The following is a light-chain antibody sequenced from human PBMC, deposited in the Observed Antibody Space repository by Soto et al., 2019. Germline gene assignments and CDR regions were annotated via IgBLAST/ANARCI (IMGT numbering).Light chain of an antibody. V-gene: IGKV2-30*01. J-gene: IGKJ5*01. CDR1: QSLVYSDGNTY. CDR2: KVS. Sequence: DVVMTPSPISLSVTPGQQAAISCRSSQSLVYSDGNTYLNGFHQRPGPTPRRLIYKVSNRDSGVTNRFIGSGSGTNCTMKVSRVEAEDVGVYSCMQVTHWRMVTFGQGTRLE. CDR3: MQVTHWRMVT.